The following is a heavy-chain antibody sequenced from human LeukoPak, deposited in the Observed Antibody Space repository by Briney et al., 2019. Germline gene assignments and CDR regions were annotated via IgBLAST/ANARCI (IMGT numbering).Heavy chain of an antibody. CDR3: TRHQRGSGLGGVDY. Sequence: PSEALSLTCAVYGGSFSGYYWSWIRQPPGKGLEWIGEINHSGGTNYNPSLNSRVTMSADTSNNHFSLTLNSVTAADAAVYYCTRHQRGSGLGGVDYWGQGSLVFVSS. J-gene: IGHJ4*02. CDR1: GGSFSGYY. V-gene: IGHV4-34*01. D-gene: IGHD6-19*01. CDR2: INHSGGT.